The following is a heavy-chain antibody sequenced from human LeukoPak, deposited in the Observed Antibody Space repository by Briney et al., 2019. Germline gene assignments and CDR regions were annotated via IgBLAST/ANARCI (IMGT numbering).Heavy chain of an antibody. J-gene: IGHJ4*02. V-gene: IGHV3-30*02. CDR3: AKEGEEDYDSSGYFDY. CDR1: GFTFSSYG. D-gene: IGHD3-22*01. Sequence: GGSLRLSCAASGFTFSSYGMHWVRQAPGKGLEWVAVIWYDGSNKYYADSVKGRFTISRDNSKNTLYLQMNSLRAEDTAVYYCAKEGEEDYDSSGYFDYWGQGTLVTVSS. CDR2: IWYDGSNK.